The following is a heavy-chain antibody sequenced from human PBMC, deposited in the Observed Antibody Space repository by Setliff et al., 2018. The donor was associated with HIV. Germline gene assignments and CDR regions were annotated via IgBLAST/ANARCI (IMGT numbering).Heavy chain of an antibody. CDR3: ARHVRYSGSGSYSFDY. Sequence: PSETLSLTCTVSGDSISNYYWSWIRQPPGRGLEWIGYIYNSASTNYNPSLKSRVTILVDTSKKQFSLKLNSVTAADTAVYYCARHVRYSGSGSYSFDYWGQGTLVTVSS. CDR2: IYNSAST. CDR1: GDSISNYY. V-gene: IGHV4-59*08. J-gene: IGHJ4*02. D-gene: IGHD3-10*01.